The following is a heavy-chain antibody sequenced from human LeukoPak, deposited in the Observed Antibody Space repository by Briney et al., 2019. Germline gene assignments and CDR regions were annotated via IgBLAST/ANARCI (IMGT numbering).Heavy chain of an antibody. CDR1: GGYISSYY. Sequence: SETLSLTCSVSGGYISSYYWSWIRQPPGKGLEWIGYIYYSGSTNYNPSLKSRVTISVDTSKNQFSLKLSSVTAADTAVYYCARSYYYYYMDVWGKGTTVTVSS. CDR2: IYYSGST. V-gene: IGHV4-59*01. J-gene: IGHJ6*03. CDR3: ARSYYYYYMDV.